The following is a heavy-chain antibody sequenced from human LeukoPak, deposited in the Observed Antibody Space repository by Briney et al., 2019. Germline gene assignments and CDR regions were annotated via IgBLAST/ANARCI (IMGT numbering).Heavy chain of an antibody. CDR2: IIPIFGTA. V-gene: IGHV1-69*13. Sequence: ASVKVSCKASGGTFSSYAISWVRQAPGQGFEWMGGIIPIFGTANYAQKFQGRVTITADESTSTAYMELSSLRSEDTAVYYCARGGGYSYGYVSWFDPWGQGTLVTVSS. CDR1: GGTFSSYA. D-gene: IGHD5-18*01. CDR3: ARGGGYSYGYVSWFDP. J-gene: IGHJ5*02.